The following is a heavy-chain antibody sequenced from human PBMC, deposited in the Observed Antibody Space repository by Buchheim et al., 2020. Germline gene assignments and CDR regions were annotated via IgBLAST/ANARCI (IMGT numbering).Heavy chain of an antibody. Sequence: QVQLVESGGGVVQPGRSLRLSCAASGFTFSSYGMHWVRQAPGKGLQWVAVISYDGSDKSYADSVKGRFTISRDNSKNTLYLQMNSLGPEDTAVYYCAKDGAGSSWFSSYYYYYMDVWGKGTT. CDR2: ISYDGSDK. V-gene: IGHV3-30*18. CDR1: GFTFSSYG. J-gene: IGHJ6*03. CDR3: AKDGAGSSWFSSYYYYYMDV. D-gene: IGHD6-13*01.